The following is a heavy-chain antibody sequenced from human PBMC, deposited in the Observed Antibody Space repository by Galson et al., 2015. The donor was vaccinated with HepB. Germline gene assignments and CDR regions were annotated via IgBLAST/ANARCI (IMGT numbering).Heavy chain of an antibody. CDR2: IYPGDSDT. CDR3: AGQINDVDTFMVRVSHFNY. Sequence: QSGAEVKKPGESLKISCTSSGYSFTTYWIGWVRQMPGKGLEWMGMIYPGDSDTRYSPSFQGQVTISADKSISTAYRQRSSLKASDTAMYYCAGQINDVDTFMVRVSHFNYWGQGTLVTVSS. CDR1: GYSFTTYW. V-gene: IGHV5-51*01. D-gene: IGHD5-18*01. J-gene: IGHJ4*02.